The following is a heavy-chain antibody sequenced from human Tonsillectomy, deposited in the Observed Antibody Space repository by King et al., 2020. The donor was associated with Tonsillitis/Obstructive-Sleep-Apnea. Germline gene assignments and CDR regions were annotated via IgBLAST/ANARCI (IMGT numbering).Heavy chain of an antibody. V-gene: IGHV1-18*01. CDR2: ISAYNDKT. Sequence: QLVQSGVEVKKPGASVKVSCKASGYSFRSYGITWVRQAPGQGLEWMGWISAYNDKTNYVQQLQGRVTMTTDTSTNTAHMELRSLRSDDTAVYYCARIDYGGNSYYFDYWGQGTLVTVSS. CDR1: GYSFRSYG. D-gene: IGHD4-23*01. CDR3: ARIDYGGNSYYFDY. J-gene: IGHJ4*02.